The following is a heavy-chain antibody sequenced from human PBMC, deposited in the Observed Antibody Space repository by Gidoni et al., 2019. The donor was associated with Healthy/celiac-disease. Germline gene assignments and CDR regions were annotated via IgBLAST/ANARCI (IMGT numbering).Heavy chain of an antibody. J-gene: IGHJ3*02. CDR1: GFPFSSYA. CDR3: ATRDIVVVVAATAFDI. CDR2: ISVSGGST. D-gene: IGHD2-15*01. Sequence: EVQLLESGGGLVQPGGSLRPSCAVSGFPFSSYAMSWVRQPPGKGLEWVSAISVSGGSTYYADSVKGRFTISRDNSKNTLYLQMNSLRAEDTAVYYCATRDIVVVVAATAFDIWSQGTMVTVSS. V-gene: IGHV3-23*01.